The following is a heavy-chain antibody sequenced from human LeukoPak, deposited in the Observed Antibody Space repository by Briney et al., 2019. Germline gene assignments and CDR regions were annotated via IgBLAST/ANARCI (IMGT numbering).Heavy chain of an antibody. Sequence: ASVKVSCKASGYTFTSYGISWVRQAPGQGLEWMGWISAYNGNTNYAQTLQGRVTMTTDTSTSTACMELRSLRSDDTAVYYCARDTGDSSGYYDYWGQGTLVTVSS. D-gene: IGHD3-22*01. V-gene: IGHV1-18*01. J-gene: IGHJ4*02. CDR2: ISAYNGNT. CDR3: ARDTGDSSGYYDY. CDR1: GYTFTSYG.